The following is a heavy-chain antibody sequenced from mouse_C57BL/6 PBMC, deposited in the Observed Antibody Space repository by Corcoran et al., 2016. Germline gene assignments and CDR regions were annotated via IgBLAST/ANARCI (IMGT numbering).Heavy chain of an antibody. CDR3: ARGSNYDYAMDY. CDR2: INTYSGVP. CDR1: GYTFTTYG. V-gene: IGHV9-3*01. J-gene: IGHJ4*01. D-gene: IGHD2-5*01. Sequence: QIQLVQSGPELKKPGETVKISCKASGYTFTTYGMSWVKQAPGKGLKWMGWINTYSGVPTYADDFKGRFAFSLETSASTAYLQINNLKNEDTATYFCARGSNYDYAMDYWGQGTSVTVSS.